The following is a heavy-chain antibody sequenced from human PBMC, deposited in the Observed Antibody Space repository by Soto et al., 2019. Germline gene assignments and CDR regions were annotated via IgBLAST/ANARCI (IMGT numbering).Heavy chain of an antibody. CDR1: GGSSSSYY. CDR2: IYYSGST. V-gene: IGHV4-59*08. J-gene: IGHJ6*03. Sequence: SETLSLTCTVSGGSSSSYYWSWIRQPPGKGLEWIGYIYYSGSTNYNPSLKSRVTISVDTSKNQFSLKLSSVTAADTAVYCCARGPYYDILTGRSRPNYYYYMDVWGKGTTVTVSS. CDR3: ARGPYYDILTGRSRPNYYYYMDV. D-gene: IGHD3-9*01.